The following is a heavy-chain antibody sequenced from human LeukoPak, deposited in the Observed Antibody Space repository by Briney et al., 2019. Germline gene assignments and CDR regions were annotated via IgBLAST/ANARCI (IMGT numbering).Heavy chain of an antibody. CDR2: ISSSSSYI. V-gene: IGHV3-21*01. CDR3: ARGVVITFGAFDI. CDR1: EFTFSSYS. D-gene: IGHD3-3*01. Sequence: GGSLRLSCAAYEFTFSSYSMNWVRQAPGKGLKQASSISSSSSYIYYADSEKGRFTISRDNAKNSLYLQMNSMRAEDTAVYYCARGVVITFGAFDIWGQGTMVTVSS. J-gene: IGHJ3*02.